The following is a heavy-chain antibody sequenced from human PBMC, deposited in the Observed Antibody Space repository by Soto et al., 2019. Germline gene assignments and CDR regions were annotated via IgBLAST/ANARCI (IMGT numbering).Heavy chain of an antibody. J-gene: IGHJ4*02. D-gene: IGHD2-15*01. CDR3: ARAGYCSGGSCYSQNYFDY. CDR2: VNHSGST. V-gene: IGHV4-39*07. CDR1: GGSVSSSRFY. Sequence: PSETLSLTCTVSGGSVSSSRFYWGWVRQPPGKGLEWIGSVNHSGSTYYNPSLKSRVTISVDKSKNQFSLKLSSVTAADTAVYYCARAGYCSGGSCYSQNYFDYWGQGTLVTVSS.